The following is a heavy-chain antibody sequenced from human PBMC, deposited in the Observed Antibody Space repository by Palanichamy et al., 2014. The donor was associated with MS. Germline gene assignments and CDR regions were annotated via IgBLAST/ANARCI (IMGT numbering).Heavy chain of an antibody. CDR2: LSVHNGNT. D-gene: IGHD3-9*01. CDR1: GYNFRSYE. Sequence: QVQLVQSGNEVKKPGASVKVSCRASGYNFRSYEISWVRQAPGQGLEWMGWLSVHNGNTKYVQKFQGRVNMTTDTSTSTAYLELRSLRSDDTAVHYCAREVRGKLRYFDYWGQGSLVTVSS. CDR3: AREVRGKLRYFDY. J-gene: IGHJ4*02. V-gene: IGHV1-18*04.